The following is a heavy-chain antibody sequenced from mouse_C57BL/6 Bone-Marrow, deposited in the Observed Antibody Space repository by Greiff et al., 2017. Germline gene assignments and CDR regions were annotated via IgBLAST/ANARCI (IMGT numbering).Heavy chain of an antibody. CDR2: IYPGDGDT. D-gene: IGHD1-1*01. CDR1: GYAFSSYW. V-gene: IGHV1-80*01. J-gene: IGHJ2*01. CDR3: ARRGYGSSYDD. Sequence: QVQLQQSGAELVKPGASVKISCKASGYAFSSYWMNWVKQRPGKGLEWIGQIYPGDGDTNYNGKFKGKATLTADKSSSTAYMQLSSLTSEDSAVYFCARRGYGSSYDDWGPGTTLTVSS.